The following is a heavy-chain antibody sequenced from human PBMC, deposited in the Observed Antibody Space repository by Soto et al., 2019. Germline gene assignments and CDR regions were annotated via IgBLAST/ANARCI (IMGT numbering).Heavy chain of an antibody. Sequence: GGSLRLSCAASGFTFSSYAMSWVRQAPGKGLEWVSAISGSGGSTYYADSVKGRFTISRDNSKNTLYLQMNSLRAEDTAVYYCEKDLGYCSGGSCYSHPLGMDVWGQGTTVTVSS. CDR2: ISGSGGST. V-gene: IGHV3-23*01. J-gene: IGHJ6*02. D-gene: IGHD2-15*01. CDR3: EKDLGYCSGGSCYSHPLGMDV. CDR1: GFTFSSYA.